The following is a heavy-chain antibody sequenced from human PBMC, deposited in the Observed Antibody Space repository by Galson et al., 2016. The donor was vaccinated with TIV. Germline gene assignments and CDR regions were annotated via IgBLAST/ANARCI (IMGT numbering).Heavy chain of an antibody. CDR2: ILYDGSSQ. CDR1: GFTFSHFG. Sequence: SLRLSCAASGFTFSHFGMHWARQSPGKGLEWLAVILYDGSSQFYADSVEGRFAISRDNSKNTLYLQMNSLGAEDTDLYYCAKSGDSRSIDSWGQGTLVIVSS. J-gene: IGHJ4*02. V-gene: IGHV3-30*18. CDR3: AKSGDSRSIDS. D-gene: IGHD3-22*01.